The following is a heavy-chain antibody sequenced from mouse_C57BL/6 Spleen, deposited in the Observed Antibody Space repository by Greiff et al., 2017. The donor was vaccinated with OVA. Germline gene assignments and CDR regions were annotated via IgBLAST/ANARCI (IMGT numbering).Heavy chain of an antibody. CDR1: GYTFTSYC. V-gene: IGHV1-50*01. J-gene: IGHJ2*01. CDR3: ARRPHGGDYFDY. CDR2: IDPSDSYT. Sequence: QVQLQQPGAELVKPGASVKLSCTASGYTFTSYCMQWVKQRPGQGLEWIGEIDPSDSYTNYNQKFKGKATLTVDTSSSTAYMQLSSLTSEDSAVYYCARRPHGGDYFDYWGQGTTLTVSS.